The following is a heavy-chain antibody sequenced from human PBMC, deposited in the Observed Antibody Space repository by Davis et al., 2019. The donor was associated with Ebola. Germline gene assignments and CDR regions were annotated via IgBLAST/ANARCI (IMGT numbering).Heavy chain of an antibody. CDR2: IYYSGST. Sequence: PSETLSLTCTVPGGSISSSSYYWGWIRQPPGKGLEWIGSIYYSGSTYYNPSLKSRVTISVDTSKNQFSLKLSSVTAADTAVYYCARDPRWNGVVGDIWGQGTMVTVSS. D-gene: IGHD1-1*01. CDR1: GGSISSSSYY. V-gene: IGHV4-39*07. CDR3: ARDPRWNGVVGDI. J-gene: IGHJ3*02.